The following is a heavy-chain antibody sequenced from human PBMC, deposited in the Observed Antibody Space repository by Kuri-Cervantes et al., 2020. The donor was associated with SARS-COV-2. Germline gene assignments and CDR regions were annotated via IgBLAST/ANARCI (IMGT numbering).Heavy chain of an antibody. V-gene: IGHV3-23*01. CDR2: ISGSGGST. Sequence: ETLSLPCPAPGLTFSSYAMSWVRQAPGKGLEWVSGISGSGGSTYQVDPVMGWFTISRDNSKNTLYLQMNSLRAEDTAVYYCARDPDDILTGPFGDWGQGTLVTVSS. CDR1: GLTFSSYA. CDR3: ARDPDDILTGPFGD. D-gene: IGHD3-9*01. J-gene: IGHJ4*02.